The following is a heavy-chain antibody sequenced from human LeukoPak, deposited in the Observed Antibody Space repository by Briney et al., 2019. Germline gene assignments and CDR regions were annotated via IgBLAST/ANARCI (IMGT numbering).Heavy chain of an antibody. D-gene: IGHD6-6*01. CDR3: ARVDIAARPRVPIDY. CDR2: ISSSSSTI. CDR1: GFTFSSYS. V-gene: IGHV3-48*04. Sequence: RSGGSLRLSCAASGFTFSSYSMTWVRQAPGKGLEWVSYISSSSSTIYYADSVKGRFTISRDNAKNSLYLQMNSLRAEDTAVYYCARVDIAARPRVPIDYWGQGTLVTVSS. J-gene: IGHJ4*02.